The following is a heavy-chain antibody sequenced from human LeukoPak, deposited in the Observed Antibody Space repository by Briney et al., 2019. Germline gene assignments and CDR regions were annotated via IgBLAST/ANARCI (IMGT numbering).Heavy chain of an antibody. J-gene: IGHJ4*02. CDR1: GITLSNYG. CDR2: INEDGGER. Sequence: PGGSLRLSCAVSGITLSNYGMSWVRRAPGKGLEWVANINEDGGERHYVDTVKGRFTISRDNAKNSLYLQMNSLRAEDTAVYYCARGGNLENWGRGTLVTVSS. CDR3: ARGGNLEN. V-gene: IGHV3-7*01. D-gene: IGHD1-14*01.